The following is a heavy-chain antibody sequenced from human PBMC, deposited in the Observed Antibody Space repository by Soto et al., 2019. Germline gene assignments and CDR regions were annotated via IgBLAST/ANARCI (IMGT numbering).Heavy chain of an antibody. CDR1: GFTFSSYS. CDR2: ISSSSRYI. CDR3: AKGTYYYGSAPYYFDY. V-gene: IGHV3-21*04. J-gene: IGHJ4*02. Sequence: PGGSLRLSCAASGFTFSSYSMNWVRQAPGKGLEWVSSISSSSRYIYYADSVKGRFTISRDNAKNSLYLQMNSMRAEDTAVYYCAKGTYYYGSAPYYFDYWGQGTLGTVSS. D-gene: IGHD3-10*01.